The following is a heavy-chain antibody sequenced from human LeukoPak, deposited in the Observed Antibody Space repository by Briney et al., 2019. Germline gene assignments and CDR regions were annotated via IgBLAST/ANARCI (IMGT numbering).Heavy chain of an antibody. V-gene: IGHV1-69*05. CDR3: ARDTPYSGRPSSDAFDI. Sequence: SVKVSCKASGGTFSSYAISWVRQAPGQGLEWMGGIIPIFGTANYAQKFQGRVTITTDESTSIAYMELSSLRSEDTAVYYCARDTPYSGRPSSDAFDIWGQGTMVTVSS. D-gene: IGHD1-26*01. CDR1: GGTFSSYA. CDR2: IIPIFGTA. J-gene: IGHJ3*02.